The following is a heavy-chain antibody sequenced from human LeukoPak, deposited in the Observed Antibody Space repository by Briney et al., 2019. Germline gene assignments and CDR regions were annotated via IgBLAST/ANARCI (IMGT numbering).Heavy chain of an antibody. J-gene: IGHJ5*02. CDR1: GGTFISYA. Sequence: ASVKVSCKASGGTFISYAISWVRQAPGQGLEWMGGIIPIFGTANYAQKFQGRVTITADESTSTAYMELSSLRSEDTAVYYCARAPDHGDPPYWFDPWGQGTLVTVSS. CDR2: IIPIFGTA. V-gene: IGHV1-69*13. D-gene: IGHD4-17*01. CDR3: ARAPDHGDPPYWFDP.